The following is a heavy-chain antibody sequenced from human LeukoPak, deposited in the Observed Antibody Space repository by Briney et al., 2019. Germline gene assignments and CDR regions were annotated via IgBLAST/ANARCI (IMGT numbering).Heavy chain of an antibody. J-gene: IGHJ4*02. D-gene: IGHD3-10*01. V-gene: IGHV4-59*11. Sequence: SETLSLTCTVSGGSISSHYWSWIRQPPGEGLEWIGYIYYSGSTNYNPSLKSRVTMSVDTSKNQFSLKLSSVTAADTAVYYCARAAPEVRGVIIFDYWGQGTLVTVSS. CDR2: IYYSGST. CDR1: GGSISSHY. CDR3: ARAAPEVRGVIIFDY.